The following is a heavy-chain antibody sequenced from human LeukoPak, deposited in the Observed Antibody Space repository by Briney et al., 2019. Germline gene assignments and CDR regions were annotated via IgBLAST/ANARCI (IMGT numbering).Heavy chain of an antibody. CDR3: ARRAYDSSGYYWDY. Sequence: SETLSLTCTVSGYSISSGYYWGWIRQPPGKGLEWIGSIYHSGSTYYNPSLKSRVTISVDTSKNQFSLKLSSVTAADTAVYYCARRAYDSSGYYWDYWGQGTLVAVSS. V-gene: IGHV4-38-2*02. J-gene: IGHJ4*02. CDR2: IYHSGST. D-gene: IGHD3-22*01. CDR1: GYSISSGYY.